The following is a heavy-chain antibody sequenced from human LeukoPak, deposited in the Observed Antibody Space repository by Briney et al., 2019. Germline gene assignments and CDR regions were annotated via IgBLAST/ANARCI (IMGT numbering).Heavy chain of an antibody. CDR2: INPNSGDT. D-gene: IGHD4-23*01. V-gene: IGHV1-2*02. CDR3: ARDYGGNGGSDY. CDR1: GYTFTGYY. J-gene: IGHJ4*02. Sequence: ASMKVSCKTSGYTFTGYYIHWVRQAPGQGLEWMGWINPNSGDTNYAQKFQGRVTMTSDTSISTAYMELISLRSDDTAVYYCARDYGGNGGSDYWGQGTLVTVSS.